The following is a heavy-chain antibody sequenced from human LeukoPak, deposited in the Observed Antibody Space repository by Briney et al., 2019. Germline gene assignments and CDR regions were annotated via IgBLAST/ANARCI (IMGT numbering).Heavy chain of an antibody. CDR2: INPNSGGT. CDR1: GYTFTGYY. Sequence: GASVKVSCKASGYTFTGYYMHWVRQAPGQGPEWMGWINPNSGGTNYAQKFQGRVTMTRDTSISTAYMELSRLRSDDTVVYYCARGYYGSGSYPYRKYYFDYWGQGTLVTVSS. CDR3: ARGYYGSGSYPYRKYYFDY. V-gene: IGHV1-2*02. J-gene: IGHJ4*02. D-gene: IGHD3-10*01.